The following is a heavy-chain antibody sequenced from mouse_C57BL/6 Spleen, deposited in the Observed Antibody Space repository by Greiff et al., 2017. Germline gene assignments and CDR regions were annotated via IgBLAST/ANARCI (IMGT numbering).Heavy chain of an antibody. CDR1: GYTFTSYW. Sequence: VQLQQPGAELVRPGSSVKLSCKASGYTFTSYWMDWVKQRPGQGLEWIGNIYPSDSETHYNQKFKDKATLTVDNSSSTAYMQLSSLTSEDSAVYYCASPYYDSFGGFAYWGQGTLVTVSA. CDR3: ASPYYDSFGGFAY. D-gene: IGHD2-4*01. CDR2: IYPSDSET. J-gene: IGHJ3*01. V-gene: IGHV1-61*01.